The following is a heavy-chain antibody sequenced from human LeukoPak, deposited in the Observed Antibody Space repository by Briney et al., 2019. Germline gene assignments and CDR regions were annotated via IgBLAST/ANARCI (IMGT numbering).Heavy chain of an antibody. CDR2: ISWSSGSI. Sequence: GGSLRLSCAASGFTFDDYAMHWVRQAPGKGLEWVSGISWSSGSIVYADSVKGRFTISRDNAKNSLYLQMNSLRAEDTALYYCAKDTRYYYGMDVWGQGTTVTASS. CDR1: GFTFDDYA. V-gene: IGHV3-9*01. J-gene: IGHJ6*02. CDR3: AKDTRYYYGMDV.